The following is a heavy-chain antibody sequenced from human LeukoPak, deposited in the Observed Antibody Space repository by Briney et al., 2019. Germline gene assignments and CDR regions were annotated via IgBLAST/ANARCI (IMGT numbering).Heavy chain of an antibody. Sequence: SQTLSLTCTIPRLSISTYYWSWIRQLPGPALEWIGYISTSESTNYNPSLKSRITISVDTSKNQFSLNLSSVTAADTAVYYCARRRTTGTTGYFDYWGQGTLVTVSS. CDR2: ISTSEST. CDR3: ARRRTTGTTGYFDY. D-gene: IGHD1-1*01. CDR1: RLSISTYY. V-gene: IGHV4-4*09. J-gene: IGHJ4*02.